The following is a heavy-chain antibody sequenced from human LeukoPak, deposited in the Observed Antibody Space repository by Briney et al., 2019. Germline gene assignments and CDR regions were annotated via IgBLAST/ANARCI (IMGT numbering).Heavy chain of an antibody. CDR2: INHSGST. V-gene: IGHV4-34*01. Sequence: SETLSLTCAVYGGSFSGYYWSWIRQPPGKGLEWIGEINHSGSTNYNPSLKSRVTISVDTSKNQFSLKLSSVTAADTAVYYCARDLDFLTGGQGTLVTVSS. CDR1: GGSFSGYY. D-gene: IGHD3-9*01. J-gene: IGHJ4*02. CDR3: ARDLDFLT.